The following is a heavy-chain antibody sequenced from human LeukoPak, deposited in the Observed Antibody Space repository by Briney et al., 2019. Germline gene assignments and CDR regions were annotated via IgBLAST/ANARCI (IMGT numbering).Heavy chain of an antibody. CDR2: VSFGGGT. J-gene: IGHJ3*02. CDR3: VRASVESGGAFDI. CDR1: GGSISTDY. V-gene: IGHV4-59*01. D-gene: IGHD2-15*01. Sequence: SETLSLTCTVSGGSISTDYWSWIRQPPGKGLDWIGYVSFGGGTNYNPSLKSRVITSADTSKNQFSLNLTSVTAADTVVYYCVRASVESGGAFDIWGQGTMVTVSS.